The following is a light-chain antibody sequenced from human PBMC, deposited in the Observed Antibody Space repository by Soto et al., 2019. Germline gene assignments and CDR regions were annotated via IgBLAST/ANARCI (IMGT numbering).Light chain of an antibody. CDR2: EVS. V-gene: IGLV2-14*01. CDR3: NSYLSNSTGV. CDR1: SSDVGGYNY. J-gene: IGLJ1*01. Sequence: QSALTQPASVSGSPGQSITISCTGTSSDVGGYNYVSWYQQHPGKAPKLIIYEVSNRPSGVSNRFSGSKSGNTASLTISGLQAEDEADNYCNSYLSNSTGVFGTGTKLTVL.